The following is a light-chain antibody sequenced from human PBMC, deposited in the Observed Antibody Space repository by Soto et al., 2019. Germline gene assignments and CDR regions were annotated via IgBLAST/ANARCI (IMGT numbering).Light chain of an antibody. V-gene: IGKV3-15*01. CDR1: ESVRSN. CDR2: GAS. J-gene: IGKJ1*01. Sequence: EIVMTQSPATLSVSPGERVTLSCRASESVRSNLAWYQQKPGQAPRLLIYGASTRATGTPARFSGSGSGTEFTLTIRSLQSEDFAVYYCQQYNNWLWTFSQGTKVDIK. CDR3: QQYNNWLWT.